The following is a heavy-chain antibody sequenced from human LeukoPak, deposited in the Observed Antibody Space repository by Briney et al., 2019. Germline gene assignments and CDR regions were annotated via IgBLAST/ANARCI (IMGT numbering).Heavy chain of an antibody. CDR2: MNPNSGNT. J-gene: IGHJ4*02. CDR1: GYTFTSYG. V-gene: IGHV1-8*02. CDR3: ARGVLENDY. Sequence: GASVKVSCKASGYTFTSYGISWVRQAAGQGLEWMGWMNPNSGNTGYAQKFQGRVTMTRNTSISTAYMELSTLRSEDTAVYYCARGVLENDYWGQGTLVTVSS. D-gene: IGHD4/OR15-4a*01.